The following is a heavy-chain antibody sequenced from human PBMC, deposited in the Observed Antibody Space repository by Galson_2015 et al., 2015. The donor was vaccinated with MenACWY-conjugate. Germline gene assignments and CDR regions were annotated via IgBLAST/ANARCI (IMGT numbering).Heavy chain of an antibody. Sequence: SGAEVKKPGESLKISCKASGYSFSTNWIGWVRQMPGKGLEWMGIIYPGDSDTTYSPSFQGQVTISADKSTSTAYLQWSSLQASDTAVYYCAKTGNSGNYYYFGMDVWGQGTTATVSS. CDR2: IYPGDSDT. CDR3: AKTGNSGNYYYFGMDV. V-gene: IGHV5-51*01. D-gene: IGHD1-26*01. CDR1: GYSFSTNW. J-gene: IGHJ6*02.